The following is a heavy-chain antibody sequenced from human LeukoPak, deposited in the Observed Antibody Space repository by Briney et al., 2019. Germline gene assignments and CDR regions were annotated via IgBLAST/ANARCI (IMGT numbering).Heavy chain of an antibody. D-gene: IGHD4/OR15-4a*01. CDR3: ARARRCGLSDDYGACFDQ. CDR1: GFTDSTNH. CDR2: IYTAGNR. J-gene: IGHJ4*02. Sequence: GGSLRLSCAASGFTDSTNHVSWVRLARGKGVEWVSIIYTAGNRYYADSVKGRFTISRDNSKNTVNLQMNSLRAEDTAVYYCARARRCGLSDDYGACFDQWGQGILVTVSS. V-gene: IGHV3-53*01.